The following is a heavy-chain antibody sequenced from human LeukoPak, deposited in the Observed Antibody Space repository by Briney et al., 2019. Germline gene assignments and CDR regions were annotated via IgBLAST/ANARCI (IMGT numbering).Heavy chain of an antibody. D-gene: IGHD6-13*01. CDR3: ARGPGYSSSWYQGVDI. CDR1: GYTFTSYA. CDR2: INAGNGNT. Sequence: ASVKVSCKASGYTFTSYAMHWVRQAPGQRLEWMGWINAGNGNTKYSQKFQGRVTITRDTSASTAYMELSSLRSEDTAVYYCARGPGYSSSWYQGVDIWGQGTMVTVSS. J-gene: IGHJ3*02. V-gene: IGHV1-3*01.